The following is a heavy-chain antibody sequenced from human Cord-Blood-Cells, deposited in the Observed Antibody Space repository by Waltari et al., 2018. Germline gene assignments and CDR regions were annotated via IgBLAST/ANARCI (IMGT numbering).Heavy chain of an antibody. Sequence: EVQLVESGGGLVQPGGSLRLSCAASGFTFSSYWMHWVRQAPGKGLVWVSRINSDGSSTSYADSVKGRFTISRDNAKNTLYLQMNSLRAEDTAVYYCARAKGYYYGSGSLDYWGQGTLVTVSS. CDR2: INSDGSST. CDR3: ARAKGYYYGSGSLDY. CDR1: GFTFSSYW. V-gene: IGHV3-74*01. D-gene: IGHD3-10*01. J-gene: IGHJ4*02.